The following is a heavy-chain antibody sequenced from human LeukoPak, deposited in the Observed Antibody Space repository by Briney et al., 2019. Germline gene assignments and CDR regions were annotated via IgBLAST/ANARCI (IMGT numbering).Heavy chain of an antibody. V-gene: IGHV3-53*01. CDR3: AKPATYYYDSSGYLADAFDI. CDR1: GFTVSSNY. D-gene: IGHD3-22*01. J-gene: IGHJ3*02. Sequence: GGSLRLSCAASGFTVSSNYMSWVRQAPGKGLEWVSVIYSGGSTYYADSVKGRFTISRDNSKNTLYLQMNSLRAEDTAVYYCAKPATYYYDSSGYLADAFDIWGQGTMVTVSS. CDR2: IYSGGST.